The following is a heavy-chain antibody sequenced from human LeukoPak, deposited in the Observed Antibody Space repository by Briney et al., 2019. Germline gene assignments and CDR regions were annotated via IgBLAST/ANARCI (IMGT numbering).Heavy chain of an antibody. CDR3: ARDTRIPTAGTS. CDR2: INSDGSTT. D-gene: IGHD6-13*01. Sequence: PGGSLGLACAASGFTFSSYWMHWVRQAPGKGLVWVSRINSDGSTTRYADSVKGRFTISRDNAKNTLYLQMHSLRAEDTAVYYCARDTRIPTAGTSWGQGNLVTVSS. CDR1: GFTFSSYW. J-gene: IGHJ5*02. V-gene: IGHV3-74*01.